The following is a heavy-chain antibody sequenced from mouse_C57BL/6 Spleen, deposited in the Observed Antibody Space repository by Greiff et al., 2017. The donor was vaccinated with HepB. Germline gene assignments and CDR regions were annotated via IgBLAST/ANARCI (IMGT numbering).Heavy chain of an antibody. CDR2: IDPGDGDT. Sequence: VQLQQSGPELVKPGASVKISCKASGYAFSSSWMNWVKQRPVKGLEWIGRIDPGDGDTNYNGKFKGKATLTADKSSSTAYMQLSSLTSEDSAVYFCARINYSNYGFDYWGQGTTLTVSS. CDR1: GYAFSSSW. D-gene: IGHD2-5*01. CDR3: ARINYSNYGFDY. V-gene: IGHV1-82*01. J-gene: IGHJ2*01.